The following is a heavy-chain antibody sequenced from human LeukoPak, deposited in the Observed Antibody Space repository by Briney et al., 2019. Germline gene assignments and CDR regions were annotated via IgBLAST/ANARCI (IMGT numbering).Heavy chain of an antibody. J-gene: IGHJ3*02. Sequence: ASVKVSCKASGYTFTSYGISWVRQAPGQGLEWMGWISAYNGNTNYAQKLQGRVTMTTDTSTSTAYMELRSLRSDDTAVYYCARDRRITVTPDAFDIWGQGTMVTVSS. CDR3: ARDRRITVTPDAFDI. D-gene: IGHD4-17*01. CDR1: GYTFTSYG. CDR2: ISAYNGNT. V-gene: IGHV1-18*01.